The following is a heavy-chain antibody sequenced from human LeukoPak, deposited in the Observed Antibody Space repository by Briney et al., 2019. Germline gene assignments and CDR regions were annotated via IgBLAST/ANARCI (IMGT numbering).Heavy chain of an antibody. CDR3: ARGTIVATRFDH. D-gene: IGHD5-12*01. Sequence: PSETLSLTCTVSGGSVNGGSYYWSWIRQPPGKGLEWIGCIYYTGSTNYNPSLKSRVTISVDTSKNHFPLKLYSVTAADTAMYYCARGTIVATRFDHWGQGTLVTVSS. CDR1: GGSVNGGSYY. CDR2: IYYTGST. J-gene: IGHJ4*02. V-gene: IGHV4-61*03.